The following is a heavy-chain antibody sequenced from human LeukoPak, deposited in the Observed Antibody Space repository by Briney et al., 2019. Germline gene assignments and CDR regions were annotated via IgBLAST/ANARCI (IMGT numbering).Heavy chain of an antibody. J-gene: IGHJ4*02. V-gene: IGHV3-33*01. Sequence: GGSLRLSCAASGFTFSSYGMHWVRQAPGKGLEWVAVIWYDGSNKYYADSVKGRFTISRDNSKNTLYLQMNSLRAEDTAVYYCARANNGDLNGGFDYWGQGTLVTVSS. CDR3: ARANNGDLNGGFDY. CDR2: IWYDGSNK. D-gene: IGHD4-17*01. CDR1: GFTFSSYG.